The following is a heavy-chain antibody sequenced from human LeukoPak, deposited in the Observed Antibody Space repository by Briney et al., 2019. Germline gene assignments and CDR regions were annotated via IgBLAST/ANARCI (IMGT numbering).Heavy chain of an antibody. CDR2: ISSSGSTI. D-gene: IGHD3-22*01. CDR1: GFTFSDYY. J-gene: IGHJ4*02. V-gene: IGHV3-11*01. Sequence: GGSLRLSCAVSGFTFSDYYMSWIRQAPGKGLEWVSYISSSGSTIYYADSVKGRFTISRDNAKNSLYLQMNSLRAEDTAVYYCARDHIMRYYDSSGYVDYWGQGTLVTVSS. CDR3: ARDHIMRYYDSSGYVDY.